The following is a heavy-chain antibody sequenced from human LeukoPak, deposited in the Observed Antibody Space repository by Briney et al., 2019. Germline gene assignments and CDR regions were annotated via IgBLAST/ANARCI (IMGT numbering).Heavy chain of an antibody. V-gene: IGHV1-8*01. Sequence: ASVKVSCTASGYTFTSYDINWVRQATGRGLEWMGWMNPNSGNTGYAQKFQGRVTMTRNTSISTAYMELSSLRSEDTAAYYCARGSNPPYYYVNYWGQGTLVTVSS. CDR1: GYTFTSYD. J-gene: IGHJ4*02. CDR2: MNPNSGNT. D-gene: IGHD3-10*02. CDR3: ARGSNPPYYYVNY.